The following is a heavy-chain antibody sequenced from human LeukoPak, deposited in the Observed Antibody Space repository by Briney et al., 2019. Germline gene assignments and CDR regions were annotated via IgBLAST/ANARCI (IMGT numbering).Heavy chain of an antibody. D-gene: IGHD4-17*01. J-gene: IGHJ4*02. Sequence: GRSLRLSCAASGFTFSSYAMHWVRQAPGKGLEWVAVISYDGSNKYYADSVKGRFTISRDNSKNTLYLQMNSLRAEDTAVYYCARDHDHGDYHFDYWGQGTLVTVSS. V-gene: IGHV3-30-3*01. CDR2: ISYDGSNK. CDR3: ARDHDHGDYHFDY. CDR1: GFTFSSYA.